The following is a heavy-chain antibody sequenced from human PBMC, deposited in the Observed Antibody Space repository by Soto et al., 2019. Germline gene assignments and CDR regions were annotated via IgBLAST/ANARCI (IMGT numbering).Heavy chain of an antibody. Sequence: PGGSLRLSCAASGFTFSSYAMSWVRQAPGKGLEWVSAISGSGGSTYYADSVKGRFTISRDNSKNTLYLQMNSLRAEDTAVYYCAKDFGDSSGYLPLDYWGQGTLVTVSS. J-gene: IGHJ4*02. CDR1: GFTFSSYA. D-gene: IGHD3-22*01. CDR2: ISGSGGST. V-gene: IGHV3-23*01. CDR3: AKDFGDSSGYLPLDY.